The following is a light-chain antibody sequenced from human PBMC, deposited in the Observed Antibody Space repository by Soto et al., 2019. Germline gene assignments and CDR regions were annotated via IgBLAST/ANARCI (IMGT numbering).Light chain of an antibody. J-gene: IGLJ2*01. CDR1: SSNIGAGSG. CDR2: GNN. Sequence: QSVLTQPPSVSGAPGQRVTISCTGNSSNIGAGSGVHWFQQLPGTAPKLLINGNNNRPSGVPDRFSGSKSGTSASLAISGLRAEDEAYYYCQSYDISLTGVVFGGGTKLTVL. CDR3: QSYDISLTGVV. V-gene: IGLV1-40*01.